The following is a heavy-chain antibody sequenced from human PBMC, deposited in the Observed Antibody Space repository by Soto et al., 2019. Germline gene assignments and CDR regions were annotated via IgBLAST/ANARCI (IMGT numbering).Heavy chain of an antibody. V-gene: IGHV3-21*01. Sequence: EVQLVESGGGLVKPGGSLRHSCAASGFTFSSYSMNWVRQAPGKGLEWVSSISSSSSYIYYADSVKGRFTISRDNAKNSLYLQMNSLRAEDTAVYYCAREDCSSTSCYAGVDAFDIWGQGTMVTVSS. J-gene: IGHJ3*02. D-gene: IGHD2-2*01. CDR2: ISSSSSYI. CDR1: GFTFSSYS. CDR3: AREDCSSTSCYAGVDAFDI.